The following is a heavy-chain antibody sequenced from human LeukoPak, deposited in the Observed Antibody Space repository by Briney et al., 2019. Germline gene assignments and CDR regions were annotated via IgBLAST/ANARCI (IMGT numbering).Heavy chain of an antibody. CDR3: ARVGYSYGYSLDY. Sequence: GGSLRLSCAASGFTFSSYGMHWVRQAPGKGLEWVAVIRYDGSNKYYADSVKGRFTISRDNSKNTLYLQMNSLRAEDTAVYYCARVGYSYGYSLDYWGHGTLVTVSS. CDR1: GFTFSSYG. D-gene: IGHD5-18*01. CDR2: IRYDGSNK. J-gene: IGHJ4*01. V-gene: IGHV3-33*01.